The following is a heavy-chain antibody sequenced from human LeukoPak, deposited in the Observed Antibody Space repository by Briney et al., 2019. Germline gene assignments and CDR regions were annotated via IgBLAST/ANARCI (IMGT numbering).Heavy chain of an antibody. V-gene: IGHV3-33*01. CDR3: ARDKRTVVVIRDYYFDY. J-gene: IGHJ4*02. CDR1: GFTFSSYG. Sequence: TGGSLRLSCAASGFTFSSYGMLWVRQAPGKGLEWVAVIWYDGSNKYYADSVKGRFTISRDNSKNTLYLQMNSLRAEDTAVYYCARDKRTVVVIRDYYFDYWGQGTLVTVSS. D-gene: IGHD3-22*01. CDR2: IWYDGSNK.